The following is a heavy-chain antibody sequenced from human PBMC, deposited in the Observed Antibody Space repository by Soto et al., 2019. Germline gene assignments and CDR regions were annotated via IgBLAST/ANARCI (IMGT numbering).Heavy chain of an antibody. CDR2: ISGSGGST. CDR1: GLTFSSYA. Sequence: GGSLRLSCAASGLTFSSYAMSWVRQAPGKGLEWVSAISGSGGSTYYADSVKGRFTISRDNSKNTLYLQMNSLRAEDTAVYYCAKAYGSGSYYSSRRFDPWGQGTLVTVSS. CDR3: AKAYGSGSYYSSRRFDP. V-gene: IGHV3-23*01. D-gene: IGHD3-10*01. J-gene: IGHJ5*02.